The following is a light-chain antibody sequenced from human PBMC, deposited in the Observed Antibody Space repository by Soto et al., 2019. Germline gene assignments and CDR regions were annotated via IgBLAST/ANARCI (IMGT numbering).Light chain of an antibody. CDR3: LQHYTYPWT. J-gene: IGKJ1*01. V-gene: IGKV1-17*01. CDR1: QGIGEG. Sequence: DIQMTQSPSSLSASVGDRVTITCRASQGIGEGLGWYRQRAGKAPQRLIYVASTLGSWVPSRFSGSGSGTEFTLTIRSLQRADSATYYCLQHYTYPWTFGQGTKVEVK. CDR2: VAS.